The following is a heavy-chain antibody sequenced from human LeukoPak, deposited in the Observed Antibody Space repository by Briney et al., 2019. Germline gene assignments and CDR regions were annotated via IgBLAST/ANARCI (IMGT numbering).Heavy chain of an antibody. CDR3: ARIGVVLLWFGESRHAFDI. CDR1: GYTFTSYG. CDR2: ISAYNGNT. D-gene: IGHD3-10*01. Sequence: ASVEVSCKASGYTFTSYGISWVRQAPGQGLEWMGWISAYNGNTNYAQKLQGRVTMTTDTSTSTAYMELRSLRSDDTAVYYCARIGVVLLWFGESRHAFDIWGQGTMVTVYS. J-gene: IGHJ3*02. V-gene: IGHV1-18*01.